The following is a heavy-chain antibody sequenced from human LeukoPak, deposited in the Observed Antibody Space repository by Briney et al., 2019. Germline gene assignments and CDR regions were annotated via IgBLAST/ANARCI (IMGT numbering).Heavy chain of an antibody. CDR1: GGSISSSYYY. CDR3: ARSANYYDSSGYQNWFDP. Sequence: SETLSLTCTVSGGSISSSYYYWGWIRQPPGKGLEWIGSIYYSGSTYYNPSLKSRVTISVDTSKNQFSLKLTSVTAADTAVYYCARSANYYDSSGYQNWFDPWGQGTQVTVSS. CDR2: IYYSGST. J-gene: IGHJ5*02. D-gene: IGHD3-22*01. V-gene: IGHV4-39*01.